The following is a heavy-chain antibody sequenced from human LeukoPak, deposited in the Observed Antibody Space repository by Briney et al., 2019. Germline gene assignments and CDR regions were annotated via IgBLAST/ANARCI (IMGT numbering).Heavy chain of an antibody. CDR3: RITMVRGDSDY. V-gene: IGHV3-11*01. CDR2: ITSVGSII. D-gene: IGHD3-10*01. Sequence: GGSLRLSCAASGFTFSDHHMTWIRQAPGKGLEWVSYITSVGSIIYYADSVKGRFTISRDNAKNSLYLQMNSLRAEDTAVYYCRITMVRGDSDYWGQGTLVTVSS. J-gene: IGHJ4*02. CDR1: GFTFSDHH.